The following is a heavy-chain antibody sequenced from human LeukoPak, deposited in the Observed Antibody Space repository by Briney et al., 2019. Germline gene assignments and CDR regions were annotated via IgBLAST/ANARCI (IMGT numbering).Heavy chain of an antibody. Sequence: GGSLRLSCAASGFTFDDYAMPWVRQAPGKGLEWVSGISWNSGSIGYADSVKGRFTISRDNAKNSLYLQMNSLRAEDTALYYCAKGAQAGPYYYDSSGYYDYWGQGTLVTVSS. V-gene: IGHV3-9*01. CDR1: GFTFDDYA. CDR3: AKGAQAGPYYYDSSGYYDY. D-gene: IGHD3-22*01. J-gene: IGHJ4*02. CDR2: ISWNSGSI.